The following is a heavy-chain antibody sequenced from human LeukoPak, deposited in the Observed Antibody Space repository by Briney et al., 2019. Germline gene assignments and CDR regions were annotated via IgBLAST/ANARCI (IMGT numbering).Heavy chain of an antibody. V-gene: IGHV4-30-4*01. CDR1: GGSISSGDYY. Sequence: SQTLSLTCTVSGGSISSGDYYWSWIRQPPGKGLEWIGYIFYSGSTYYNPSLKSRVTISVDTSKNQFSLKLSSVTAADTAVYYCATSISHIVVVTAIPDAFDIWGQGTMVTVSS. J-gene: IGHJ3*02. D-gene: IGHD2-21*02. CDR2: IFYSGST. CDR3: ATSISHIVVVTAIPDAFDI.